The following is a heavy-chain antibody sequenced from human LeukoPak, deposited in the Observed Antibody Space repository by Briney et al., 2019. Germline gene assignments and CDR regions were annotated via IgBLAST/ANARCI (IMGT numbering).Heavy chain of an antibody. V-gene: IGHV1-18*01. J-gene: IGHJ4*02. CDR2: ISAYNGNT. D-gene: IGHD5-18*01. CDR1: GYTFTSYG. Sequence: ASVKVSCKASGYTFTSYGISWVRQAPGQGLEWMGWISAYNGNTNYAQKLQGRVTMTTDTSTSTAYMELRSLRSDDTAVYYCARVDTAMVMAFPDYWGQGTLVTVSS. CDR3: ARVDTAMVMAFPDY.